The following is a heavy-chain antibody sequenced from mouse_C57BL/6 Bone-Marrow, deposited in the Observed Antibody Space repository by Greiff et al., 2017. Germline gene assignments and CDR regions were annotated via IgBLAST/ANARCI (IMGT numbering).Heavy chain of an antibody. J-gene: IGHJ1*03. D-gene: IGHD2-3*01. Sequence: VKVEGSGGGLLKPGGSLRLSCAASGFTFSDSGLHWVRQAPEKGLEWVAYISSGSSTIYYADTVKGRFTISRDNAKNTLFLQMTSLRSEDTAMYYCARWLLRWYFDVWGTGTTVTVSS. CDR1: GFTFSDSG. CDR2: ISSGSSTI. CDR3: ARWLLRWYFDV. V-gene: IGHV5-17*01.